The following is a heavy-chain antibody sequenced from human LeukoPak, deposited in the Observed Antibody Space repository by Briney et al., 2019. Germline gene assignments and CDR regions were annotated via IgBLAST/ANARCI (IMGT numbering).Heavy chain of an antibody. J-gene: IGHJ3*02. CDR3: ASTPLSDLDI. V-gene: IGHV4-59*01. Sequence: SETLSPTCSVTGVSITDYYWSWIRQPPGKGLEWIGYIYYKGYTNYSPSLKSRVTISMDTSKSQFSLKLRSVTAADTAVYYCASTPLSDLDIWGQGTMVIVSS. CDR2: IYYKGYT. CDR1: GVSITDYY.